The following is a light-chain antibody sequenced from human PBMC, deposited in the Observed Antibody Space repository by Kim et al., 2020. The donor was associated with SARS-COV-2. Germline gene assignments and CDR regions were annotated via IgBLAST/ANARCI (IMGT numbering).Light chain of an antibody. CDR3: QQRSNWPLT. J-gene: IGKJ4*01. V-gene: IGKV3-11*01. CDR1: QSVSSY. Sequence: EILLTQSPATLSLSPGERATLSCRASQSVSSYLAWYQQRPGQAPRLLIYDASNRATGIPPRFSGSGSGTDFTLTISSLEPEDFVIYYCQQRSNWPLTFGGGTKLEI. CDR2: DAS.